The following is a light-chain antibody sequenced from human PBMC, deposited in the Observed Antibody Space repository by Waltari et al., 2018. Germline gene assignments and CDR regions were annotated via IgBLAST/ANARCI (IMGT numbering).Light chain of an antibody. J-gene: IGKJ1*01. V-gene: IGKV2-30*01. Sequence: DVVMTQSPLSLAVILGQPASISCRSSQRLVSRDGSTYFNWFQQRPGQSPRRLLYKVSNRDSGVPDRFSGSGSGTDFTLRISRVEAEDVGVYYCMQGTHRPWTFGQGTKVEIK. CDR3: MQGTHRPWT. CDR1: QRLVSRDGSTY. CDR2: KVS.